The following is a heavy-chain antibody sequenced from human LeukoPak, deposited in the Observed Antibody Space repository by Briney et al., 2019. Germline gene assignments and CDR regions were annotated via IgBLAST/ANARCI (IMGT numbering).Heavy chain of an antibody. Sequence: GGSLRLSCAASGFAFSSYWMSWVRQAPGKGLEWVANVRPDGSEKDYVDSVKGRFTISRDNAKNSLYLQMNSLRAEDTALYYCARIGGWFGNDYWGQGTLVTVSS. CDR3: ARIGGWFGNDY. D-gene: IGHD3-10*01. J-gene: IGHJ4*02. CDR1: GFAFSSYW. V-gene: IGHV3-7*05. CDR2: VRPDGSEK.